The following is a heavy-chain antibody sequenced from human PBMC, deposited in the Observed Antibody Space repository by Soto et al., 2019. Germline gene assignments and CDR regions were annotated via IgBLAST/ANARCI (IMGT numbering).Heavy chain of an antibody. D-gene: IGHD3-3*01. CDR1: GFTFSSYI. Sequence: GGSLRLSCAASGFTFSSYIMNWVRQAPGKGLEWVSSISSSSSYIYYADSVKGRFTISRDNAKNSLYLQMNSLRAEDTAVYYCARDNLWDFWSGYYFDYRGQGTLVSVFS. CDR3: ARDNLWDFWSGYYFDY. CDR2: ISSSSSYI. J-gene: IGHJ4*02. V-gene: IGHV3-21*01.